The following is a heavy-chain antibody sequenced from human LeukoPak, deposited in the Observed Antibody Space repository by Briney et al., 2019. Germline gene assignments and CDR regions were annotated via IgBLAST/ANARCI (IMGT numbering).Heavy chain of an antibody. J-gene: IGHJ4*02. CDR1: GYTFSGSA. Sequence: PGGSLRLFCAASGYTFSGSAMHWVRQASGKGLEWVGRIRSKANSYATAYAASVKGRFTISRDDSKNTAYLQMNSLKTEDTAVYYCTRQSRYFDWLFRLWGQGTLVTVSS. D-gene: IGHD3-9*01. CDR2: IRSKANSYAT. V-gene: IGHV3-73*01. CDR3: TRQSRYFDWLFRL.